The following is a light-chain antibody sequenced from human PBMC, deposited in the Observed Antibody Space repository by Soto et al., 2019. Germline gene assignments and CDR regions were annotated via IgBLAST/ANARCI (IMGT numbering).Light chain of an antibody. J-gene: IGKJ3*01. CDR1: QDISHY. CDR3: QHFDSLPLS. Sequence: DLQMTQSPPSLSASVGDRVTITCQASQDISHYLNWYQQKLGKAPKLLIYDASTLETGVSSRFSGSGSGTDFTLTIISLQPEDSATYYCQHFDSLPLSFGPGNKGQIK. V-gene: IGKV1-33*01. CDR2: DAS.